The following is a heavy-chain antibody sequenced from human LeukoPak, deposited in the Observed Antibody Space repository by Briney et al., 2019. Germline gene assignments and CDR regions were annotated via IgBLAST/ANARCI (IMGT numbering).Heavy chain of an antibody. CDR1: GFTFSSYG. CDR3: ASLYGSGSSLFDY. V-gene: IGHV3-33*01. Sequence: GGSLRLSCAASGFTFSSYGMHWVRQAPGKGLEWVAVIWYDGSNKYYADSVKGRFTISRDNSKNTLYLQMNSLRAEDTAVYYCASLYGSGSSLFDYWGQGTLVTASS. J-gene: IGHJ4*02. D-gene: IGHD3-10*01. CDR2: IWYDGSNK.